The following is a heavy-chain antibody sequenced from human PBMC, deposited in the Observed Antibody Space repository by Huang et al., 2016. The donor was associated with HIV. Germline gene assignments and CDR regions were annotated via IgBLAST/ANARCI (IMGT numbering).Heavy chain of an antibody. CDR2: IIPIFGTA. Sequence: QVQLVQSGAEVKKPGSSVKFSCKASGGTFSSYAISWVRQAPGQGLEWMGGIIPIFGTANYEQKFQGRVTITADESTSTAYMELSSLRSEDTAVYYCARARGYYDSSVSYYFDYWGQGTLVTVSS. CDR1: GGTFSSYA. J-gene: IGHJ4*02. D-gene: IGHD3-22*01. CDR3: ARARGYYDSSVSYYFDY. V-gene: IGHV1-69*13.